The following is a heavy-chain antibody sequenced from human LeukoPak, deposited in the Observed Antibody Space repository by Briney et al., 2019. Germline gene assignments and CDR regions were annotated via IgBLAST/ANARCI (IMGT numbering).Heavy chain of an antibody. V-gene: IGHV4-4*07. CDR3: ARERVGYDTSGRGPRFDF. J-gene: IGHJ4*02. Sequence: SETLSLTCIVSGTSVNNYYWSWIRQPAGKGLEWSGRIYSSGSTNYNLSLTSRVSISVDKSKNQVSMKLESVTAADTAVYYCARERVGYDTSGRGPRFDFWGQGTLVTVSS. CDR1: GTSVNNYY. D-gene: IGHD3-22*01. CDR2: IYSSGST.